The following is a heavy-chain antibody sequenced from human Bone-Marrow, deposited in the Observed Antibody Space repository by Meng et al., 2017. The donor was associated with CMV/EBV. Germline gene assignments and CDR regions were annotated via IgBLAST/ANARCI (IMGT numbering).Heavy chain of an antibody. V-gene: IGHV3-30*02. J-gene: IGHJ4*02. CDR3: AIDPKLVY. CDR1: GFSFSTSG. Sequence: GGSLRLSCAASGFSFSTSGMHWVRQSPGKRLEWVSFIQKGGSLKVCTDSVKGRITISRDDSRNTLFLQMNSLTAEDPAVYYCAIDPKLVYWGQGTLVTVSS. CDR2: IQKGGSLK.